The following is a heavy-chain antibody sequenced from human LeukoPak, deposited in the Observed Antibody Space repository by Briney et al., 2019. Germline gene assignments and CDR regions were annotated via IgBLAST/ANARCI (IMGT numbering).Heavy chain of an antibody. D-gene: IGHD3-10*01. J-gene: IGHJ4*02. V-gene: IGHV4-59*01. Sequence: PSETLSLTCTVSGGSISSYYWSWLRQPPGKGLEWIGYIYYSGSNNYNPSLKSRVTITVDPSTNQFSLKLSSVSAADTAVYYCARVGTYASGSYLSWLDYWGQGTLVTVSS. CDR3: ARVGTYASGSYLSWLDY. CDR1: GGSISSYY. CDR2: IYYSGSN.